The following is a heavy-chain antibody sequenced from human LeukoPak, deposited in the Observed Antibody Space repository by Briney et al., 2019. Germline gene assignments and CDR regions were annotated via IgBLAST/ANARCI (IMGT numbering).Heavy chain of an antibody. CDR2: IYYSGST. J-gene: IGHJ4*02. CDR3: ARVTEGYGELDY. V-gene: IGHV4-59*01. Sequence: SETLSLTCTVSGGSTSSYYWSWIRQPPGKGLEWIGYIYYSGSTNYNPSLKSRVTISVDTSKNQFSLKLSSVTAADTAVYYCARVTEGYGELDYWGQGTLVTVSS. D-gene: IGHD4/OR15-4a*01. CDR1: GGSTSSYY.